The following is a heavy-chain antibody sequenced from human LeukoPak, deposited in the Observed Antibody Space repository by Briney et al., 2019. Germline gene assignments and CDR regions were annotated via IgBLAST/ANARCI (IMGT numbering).Heavy chain of an antibody. V-gene: IGHV3-21*01. CDR1: GFTFSSYS. CDR3: ARDYGDYAVYFDY. J-gene: IGHJ4*02. CDR2: ISSSSSYI. Sequence: PGGSLRLSCAASGFTFSSYSMNWVRQAPGKGLEWASSISSSSSYIYYADSVKGRFTISRDNAKNSLYLQMNSLRAEDTAVYYCARDYGDYAVYFDYWGQGTPVTVSS. D-gene: IGHD4-17*01.